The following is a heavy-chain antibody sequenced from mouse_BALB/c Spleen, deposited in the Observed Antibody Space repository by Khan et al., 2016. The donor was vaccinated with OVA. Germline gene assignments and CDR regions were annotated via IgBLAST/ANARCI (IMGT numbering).Heavy chain of an antibody. CDR1: GYTFTNYV. Sequence: VQLQQSGPELVEPGASVKMSCKASGYTFTNYVMHWVKQKPGQGLEWIGYINPYNAGTRYNEKFKGKATLTADISSTTAYMEISSLTSEDSAVYYWAREASSWDFSLPYWGQGTLVTVSA. J-gene: IGHJ3*01. CDR2: INPYNAGT. CDR3: AREASSWDFSLPY. D-gene: IGHD4-1*01. V-gene: IGHV1S136*01.